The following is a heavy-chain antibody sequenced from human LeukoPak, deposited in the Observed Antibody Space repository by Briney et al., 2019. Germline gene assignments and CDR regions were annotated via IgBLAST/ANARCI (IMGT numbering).Heavy chain of an antibody. D-gene: IGHD4-11*01. CDR1: GGSISSGSYY. Sequence: SSQTLSLTCTVSGGSISSGSYYRSWIRQPAGKGLEWIGRIYTSGSTNYNPSLKSRVTISVDTSKNQFSLKLSSVTAADTAVYYCTSGSRLQHYYYYYMDVWGKGTTVTVSS. V-gene: IGHV4-61*02. J-gene: IGHJ6*03. CDR2: IYTSGST. CDR3: TSGSRLQHYYYYYMDV.